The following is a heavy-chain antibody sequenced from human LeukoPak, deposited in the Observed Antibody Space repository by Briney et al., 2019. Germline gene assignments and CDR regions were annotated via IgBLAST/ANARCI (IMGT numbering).Heavy chain of an antibody. V-gene: IGHV3-23*01. CDR3: AKRGIAAAAPFDY. D-gene: IGHD6-13*01. Sequence: GGSLRLSCAASGFTFSSYAMSWVRQAPGKGLEWVSTISGNGDYTYYADSVKGRFTISRDISKNTLYLQMNSLRADDTAVYYCAKRGIAAAAPFDYWGQGTLVSVSS. CDR2: ISGNGDYT. J-gene: IGHJ4*02. CDR1: GFTFSSYA.